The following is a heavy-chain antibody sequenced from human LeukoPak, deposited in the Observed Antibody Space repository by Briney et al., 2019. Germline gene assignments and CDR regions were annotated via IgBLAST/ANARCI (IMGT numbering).Heavy chain of an antibody. CDR1: GFTFSSYW. V-gene: IGHV3-48*03. CDR3: ARGGWSGYPHHDAFDI. CDR2: ISSSGSTI. J-gene: IGHJ3*02. Sequence: GGSLRLSCAASGFTFSSYWMNWVRQAPGKGLEWVSYISSSGSTIYYADSVKGRFTISRDNAKNSLYLQMNSLRAEDTAVYYCARGGWSGYPHHDAFDIWGQGTMVIVSS. D-gene: IGHD3-3*01.